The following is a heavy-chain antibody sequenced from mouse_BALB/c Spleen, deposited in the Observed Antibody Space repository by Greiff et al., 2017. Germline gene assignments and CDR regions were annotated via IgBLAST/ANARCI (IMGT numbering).Heavy chain of an antibody. D-gene: IGHD2-10*02. V-gene: IGHV1-15*01. Sequence: VQLVESGAELVRPGASVTLSCKASGYTFTDYEMHWVKQTPVHGLEWIGAIDPETGGTAYNQKFKGKATLTADKSSSTAYMELRSLTSEDSAVYYCTRRYGNYNAMDYWGQGTSVTVSS. CDR1: GYTFTDYE. CDR2: IDPETGGT. CDR3: TRRYGNYNAMDY. J-gene: IGHJ4*01.